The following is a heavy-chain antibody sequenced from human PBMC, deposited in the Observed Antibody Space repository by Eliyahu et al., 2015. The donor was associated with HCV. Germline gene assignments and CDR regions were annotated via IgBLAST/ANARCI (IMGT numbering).Heavy chain of an antibody. Sequence: QVQLVESGGGVVQPGRSLRLSCAASGFXFGSYAMPWXRQAPGKGLEWVAVISYDGSNKYYADSVKGRFTISRDNSKNTLYLQMNSLRAEDTAVYYCAREKSNIRGVIKPRSGDAFDIWGQGTMVTVSS. CDR1: GFXFGSYA. J-gene: IGHJ3*02. CDR3: AREKSNIRGVIKPRSGDAFDI. D-gene: IGHD3-10*01. CDR2: ISYDGSNK. V-gene: IGHV3-30*01.